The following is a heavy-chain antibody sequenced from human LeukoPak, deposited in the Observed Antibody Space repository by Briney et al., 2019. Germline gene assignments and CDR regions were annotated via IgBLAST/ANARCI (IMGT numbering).Heavy chain of an antibody. D-gene: IGHD3-10*02. CDR3: AELGITMIGGV. J-gene: IGHJ6*04. V-gene: IGHV3-74*01. CDR1: GFTLSSYW. Sequence: GGSLRLSCAASGFTLSSYWMHWVRQAPGKGLVWVSRINSDGSSTSYADSVKGRFTISRDNAKNTLYLQMNSLRAEDTAVYYCAELGITMIGGVWGKGTTVTISS. CDR2: INSDGSST.